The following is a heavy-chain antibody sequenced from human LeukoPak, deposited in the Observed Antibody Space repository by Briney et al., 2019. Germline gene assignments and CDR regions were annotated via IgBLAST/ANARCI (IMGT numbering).Heavy chain of an antibody. D-gene: IGHD3-3*01. CDR3: ARGGHDFWSGYYANWFDP. CDR2: INPNSGGT. V-gene: IGHV1-2*02. J-gene: IGHJ5*02. Sequence: ASVKVSCKASGYTFTGYYMHWVRQAPGQGLEWMGWINPNSGGTNYAQKFQGRVTMTRDTSISTAYMELSRLRSDDTAVYYCARGGHDFWSGYYANWFDPWGQGTLVAVSS. CDR1: GYTFTGYY.